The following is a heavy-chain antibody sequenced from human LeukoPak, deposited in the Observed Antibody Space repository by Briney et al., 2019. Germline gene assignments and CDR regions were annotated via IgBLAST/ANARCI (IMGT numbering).Heavy chain of an antibody. J-gene: IGHJ3*02. D-gene: IGHD3-10*01. CDR2: IFYSGTT. Sequence: PSETLSLTCAVSGGSISSSSYYWGWIRQPPGKGLEWIGSIFYSGTTYYNPSLKSRVTISVDTSKNQFSLKLSSLTAADTAVYYCARIFSLGSYYGSGTAGDIWGQGTMVTVSS. CDR1: GGSISSSSYY. CDR3: ARIFSLGSYYGSGTAGDI. V-gene: IGHV4-39*07.